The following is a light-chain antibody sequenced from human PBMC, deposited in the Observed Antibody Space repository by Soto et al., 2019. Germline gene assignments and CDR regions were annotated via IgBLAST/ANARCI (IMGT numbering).Light chain of an antibody. CDR2: DTS. J-gene: IGKJ5*01. V-gene: IGKV3-11*01. Sequence: EIVLTQSPGILSLSPGERATLSCRASQSVSKFLAWYQQRPGQAPRLLIYDTSNRATGIPARFSGSGSGTDFTLTINNLEPEDFAVYYCQQRSNWPITFGQGTRLEIK. CDR1: QSVSKF. CDR3: QQRSNWPIT.